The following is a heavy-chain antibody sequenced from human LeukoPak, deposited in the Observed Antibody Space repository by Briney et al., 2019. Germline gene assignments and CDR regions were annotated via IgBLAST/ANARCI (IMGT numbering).Heavy chain of an antibody. V-gene: IGHV4-4*07. D-gene: IGHD3-10*01. CDR1: GGSVSGYY. J-gene: IGHJ6*03. CDR3: VRDSGSGSNRYMDV. Sequence: PSETLSLTCTVSGGSVSGYYWSLIRQPAGKGLEWIGRIYSSGSTTYNPSLKSRVTMSVDTSKNQLSLKLTSVTATDTAVYYCVRDSGSGSNRYMDVWGKGTTVTVSS. CDR2: IYSSGST.